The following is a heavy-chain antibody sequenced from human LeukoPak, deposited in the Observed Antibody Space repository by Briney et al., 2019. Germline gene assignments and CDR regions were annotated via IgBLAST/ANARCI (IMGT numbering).Heavy chain of an antibody. CDR1: GYTFTSYG. V-gene: IGHV1-18*01. D-gene: IGHD6-19*01. CDR2: ISAYNGNT. J-gene: IGHJ4*02. CDR3: ARVVRAVAGHFDY. Sequence: GASVKVSFTASGYTFTSYGISWVRQAPGQGLEWMGWISAYNGNTNYAQKLHGRVTMHTDTSTSTAYMELRSLRSDDPAVYYCARVVRAVAGHFDYWGQGTLVTVSS.